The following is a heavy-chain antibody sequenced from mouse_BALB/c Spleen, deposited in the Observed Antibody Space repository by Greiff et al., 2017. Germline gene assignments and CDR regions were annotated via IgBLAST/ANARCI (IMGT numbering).Heavy chain of an antibody. CDR2: IYWDDDK. CDR3: ARRATTGYAMDY. Sequence: QVTLKESGPGILQPSQTLSLTCSFSGFSLSTSGMGVSWIRQPSGKGLEWLAHIYWDDDKRYNPSLKSRLTISKDTSRNQVFLKITSVDTADTATYYCARRATTGYAMDYWGQGTSVTVSS. D-gene: IGHD1-1*01. CDR1: GFSLSTSGMG. J-gene: IGHJ4*01. V-gene: IGHV8-12*01.